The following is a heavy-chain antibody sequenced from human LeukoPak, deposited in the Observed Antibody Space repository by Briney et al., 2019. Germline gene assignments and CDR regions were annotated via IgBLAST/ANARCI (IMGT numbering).Heavy chain of an antibody. V-gene: IGHV1-2*02. CDR2: INPNSGGT. CDR1: GYTFTNNA. D-gene: IGHD2-15*01. Sequence: ASVKVSCKTSGYTFTNNAINWVRQAPGQGLEWMGWINPNSGGTNYAQKFQGRVTMTRDTSISTAYMELSRLRSDDTAVYYCARPYCNVRSCHDYFDYWGQGTLVTVSS. CDR3: ARPYCNVRSCHDYFDY. J-gene: IGHJ4*02.